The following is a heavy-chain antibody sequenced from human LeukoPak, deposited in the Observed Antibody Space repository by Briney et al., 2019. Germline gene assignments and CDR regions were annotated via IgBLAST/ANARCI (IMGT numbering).Heavy chain of an antibody. CDR3: ARVKLDADYDFWGGYSNGDY. V-gene: IGHV1-18*01. J-gene: IGHJ4*02. CDR1: GYTFTSYG. CDR2: ISAYNGNT. Sequence: GASVKVSCKASGYTFTSYGISWVRQAPGQGLEWMGWISAYNGNTNYAQKLQGRVSMTTDTSTSTAYMELRSLKSDDTAVYYCARVKLDADYDFWGGYSNGDYWGQGTLVTVSS. D-gene: IGHD3-3*01.